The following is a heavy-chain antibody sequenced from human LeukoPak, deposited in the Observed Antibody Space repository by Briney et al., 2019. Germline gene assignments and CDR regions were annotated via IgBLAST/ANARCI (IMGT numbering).Heavy chain of an antibody. CDR3: AKDRDSTGYYHDY. CDR1: GFTFSTYW. Sequence: GGPLRLSCAASGFTFSTYWMSWVRQAPGKGLEWVSAISGSGGSTYYADSVKGRFIISRDNSKNTVYLQMNSLRPEDTAVYFCAKDRDSTGYYHDYWGQGNLVTVSS. CDR2: ISGSGGST. V-gene: IGHV3-23*01. D-gene: IGHD3-22*01. J-gene: IGHJ4*02.